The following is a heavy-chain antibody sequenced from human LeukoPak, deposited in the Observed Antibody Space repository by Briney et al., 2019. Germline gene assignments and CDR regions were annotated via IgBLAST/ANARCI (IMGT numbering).Heavy chain of an antibody. J-gene: IGHJ4*02. CDR1: GFTFSIYA. V-gene: IGHV3-23*01. CDR3: AKDRPNYYGSNGHYYRRDGDY. Sequence: GGSLRLSCAASGFTFSIYAMSWVRQAPGKGLQWVSSITSSGDSTYYADSVKGRFTISRDNSENMLYLQMNSLRVEDTAVYFCAKDRPNYYGSNGHYYRRDGDYWGQGTLVTVSS. CDR2: ITSSGDST. D-gene: IGHD3-22*01.